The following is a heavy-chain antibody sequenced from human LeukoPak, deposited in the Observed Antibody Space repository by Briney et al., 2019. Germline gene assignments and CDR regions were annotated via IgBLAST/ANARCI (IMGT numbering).Heavy chain of an antibody. D-gene: IGHD6-19*01. V-gene: IGHV1-2*02. CDR2: INPNSGGT. J-gene: IGHJ1*01. Sequence: GASVKVSCKASGYTFTGYYMHWVRQAPGQGLEWMGWINPNSGGTNYAQKFQGRVTMTRDTSISTAYMELSRLRSDDTAVYYCAREPSSVAANTEYFQHWGQGTLVTVSS. CDR3: AREPSSVAANTEYFQH. CDR1: GYTFTGYY.